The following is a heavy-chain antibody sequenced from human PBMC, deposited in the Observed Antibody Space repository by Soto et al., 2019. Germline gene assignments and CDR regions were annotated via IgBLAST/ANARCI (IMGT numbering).Heavy chain of an antibody. CDR1: GDSISSSSYY. CDR2: IYYSGST. D-gene: IGHD2-15*01. Sequence: SETLSLTCTVSGDSISSSSYYWGWIRQPPGKGLEWIGSIYYSGSTYYNPSLKSRVTISVDTSKNQFSLKLSSVTAADTAVYYCARVVVVVAATLGIWFDPWGQGTLVTVSS. V-gene: IGHV4-39*07. J-gene: IGHJ5*02. CDR3: ARVVVVVAATLGIWFDP.